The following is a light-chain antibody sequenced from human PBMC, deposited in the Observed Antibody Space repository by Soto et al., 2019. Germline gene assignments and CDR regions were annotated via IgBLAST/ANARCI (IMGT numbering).Light chain of an antibody. V-gene: IGLV1-40*01. Sequence: QSVLTQPPSVSGAPGQRVTISCTGSSSNIGARYDVHWYQQLPGTAPKLLIYGNSNRPSGVPDRFSGSKSGTSASLAITGLQAEDEADYYCQSYDSRLSVSYVFGTGTKATVL. CDR2: GNS. CDR1: SSNIGARYD. J-gene: IGLJ1*01. CDR3: QSYDSRLSVSYV.